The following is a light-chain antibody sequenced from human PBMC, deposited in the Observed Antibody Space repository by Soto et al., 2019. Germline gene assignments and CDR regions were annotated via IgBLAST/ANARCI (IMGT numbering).Light chain of an antibody. J-gene: IGKJ1*01. Sequence: IVLTQYPGTLSLSPGERATLSCRASQSVSNSYLAWYQQKPGQAPRLLIYGASNRATGIPDRFSGSGSGTDFTLTISRLEPEDFAVYYCQQYVSSPWAFGQGTKVAIK. V-gene: IGKV3-20*01. CDR1: QSVSNSY. CDR3: QQYVSSPWA. CDR2: GAS.